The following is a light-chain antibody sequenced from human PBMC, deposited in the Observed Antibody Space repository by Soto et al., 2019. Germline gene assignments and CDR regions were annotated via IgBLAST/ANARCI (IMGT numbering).Light chain of an antibody. J-gene: IGLJ1*01. CDR1: SSNIGTDD. Sequence: QSVLTQPPSASGTPGQRVTISCSGSSSNIGTDDVFWYLQFPGTAPKLLIYRNNQRPSGVSDRFSGSKSGTSASLAISGLRSEDEADYCAAWDASLSGYVFGTGTKLTVL. V-gene: IGLV1-47*01. CDR2: RNN. CDR3: AAWDASLSGYV.